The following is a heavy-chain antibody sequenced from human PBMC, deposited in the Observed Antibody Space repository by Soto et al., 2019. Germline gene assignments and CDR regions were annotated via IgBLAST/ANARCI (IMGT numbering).Heavy chain of an antibody. CDR1: GGSTSTYY. D-gene: IGHD2-21*02. CDR2: IYYSGST. J-gene: IGHJ4*02. Sequence: SEKLSLTYTVSGGSTSTYYWRWIRQPPGKRLEWIAYIYYSGSTNYHPSLKSRVTISVDTSKNQFSLKLSSVTAADTAVYYCARGGWRLIDYWGQGTLVA. V-gene: IGHV4-59*08. CDR3: ARGGWRLIDY.